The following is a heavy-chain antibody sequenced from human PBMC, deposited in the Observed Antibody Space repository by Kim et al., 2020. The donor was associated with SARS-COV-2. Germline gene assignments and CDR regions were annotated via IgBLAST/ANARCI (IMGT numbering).Heavy chain of an antibody. CDR3: ARGQVAAAGTGGAFDI. J-gene: IGHJ3*02. CDR1: GFTFSSYS. V-gene: IGHV3-21*01. Sequence: WGSLRLSCAASGFTFSSYSMNWVRQAPGKGLEWVSSISSSSSYIYYADSVKGRFTISRDNAKNSLYLQMNSLRAEDTAVYYCARGQVAAAGTGGAFDIWGQGTMVTVSS. CDR2: ISSSSSYI. D-gene: IGHD6-13*01.